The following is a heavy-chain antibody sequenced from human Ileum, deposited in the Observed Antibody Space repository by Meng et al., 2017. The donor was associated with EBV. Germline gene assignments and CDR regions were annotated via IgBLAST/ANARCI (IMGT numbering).Heavy chain of an antibody. CDR3: ASRPPYNQGVSLEY. CDR1: VGSITSSTW. CDR2: IFHPAST. V-gene: IGHV4-4*02. D-gene: IGHD3-10*01. Sequence: QEPGPGLVEASGTLYSTCAVSVGSITSSTWWTLVRQPPGKGLESIGEIFHPASTNYNPSLQSRITMSIDESKNQFSLKLYFVTAADTAVYYCASRPPYNQGVSLEYWGQGTLVTVSS. J-gene: IGHJ4*02.